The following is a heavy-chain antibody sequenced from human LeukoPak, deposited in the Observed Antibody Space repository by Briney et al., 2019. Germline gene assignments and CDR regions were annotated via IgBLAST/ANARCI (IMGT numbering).Heavy chain of an antibody. CDR3: ASDSGTIIGRDY. D-gene: IGHD1/OR15-1a*01. CDR1: GFTVSSNY. Sequence: GGSLRLSYAASGFTVSSNYMTWVRQAPGKGPEWVSVIYTGGNTYYADSVKGRFTITRDTSGNTLYLQMNSLRAEDTGIYYCASDSGTIIGRDYWGQGALVTVSS. J-gene: IGHJ4*02. V-gene: IGHV3-66*01. CDR2: IYTGGNT.